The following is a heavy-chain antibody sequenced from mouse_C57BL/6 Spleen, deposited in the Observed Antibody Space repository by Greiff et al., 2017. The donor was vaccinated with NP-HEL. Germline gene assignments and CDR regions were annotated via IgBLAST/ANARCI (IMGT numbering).Heavy chain of an antibody. CDR3: ARCYDYGGPYAMDY. D-gene: IGHD2-4*01. V-gene: IGHV1-4*01. CDR2: INPSSGYT. Sequence: QVQLQQSGAELARPGASVKMSCKASGYTFTSYTMHWVKQRPGQGLEWIGYINPSSGYTKYNQKFKDKATLTADKSSSTAYIQLSSLTSEDSAVYYCARCYDYGGPYAMDYWGQGTSVTVSS. J-gene: IGHJ4*01. CDR1: GYTFTSYT.